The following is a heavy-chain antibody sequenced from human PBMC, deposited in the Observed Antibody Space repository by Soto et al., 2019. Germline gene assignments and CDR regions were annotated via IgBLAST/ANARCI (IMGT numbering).Heavy chain of an antibody. D-gene: IGHD1-26*01. CDR2: INAGNGNT. CDR3: GRDPVGATDGWFDP. Sequence: ASVKVSCKASGYTFTSYAMHWVRQAPGQRLEWMGWINAGNGNTKYSQKFQGRVTITRDTSASTAYMELSSLRSEDTAVYYCGRDPVGATDGWFDPWGQGTLVTVSS. J-gene: IGHJ5*02. V-gene: IGHV1-3*01. CDR1: GYTFTSYA.